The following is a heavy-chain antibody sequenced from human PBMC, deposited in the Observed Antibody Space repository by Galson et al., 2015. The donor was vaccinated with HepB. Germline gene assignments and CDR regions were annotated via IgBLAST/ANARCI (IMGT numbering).Heavy chain of an antibody. J-gene: IGHJ5*02. Sequence: CAISGDSASSNSAAWNWIRQSPSRGLEWLGRTYYRSKWYNDYAVSVKSRITINPDTSKNQFSLQLNSVTPEDTAVYYCARGSIRLSFRGWFDPWGQGTLVTVSS. CDR3: ARGSIRLSFRGWFDP. CDR1: GDSASSNSAA. V-gene: IGHV6-1*01. CDR2: TYYRSKWYN. D-gene: IGHD3-16*01.